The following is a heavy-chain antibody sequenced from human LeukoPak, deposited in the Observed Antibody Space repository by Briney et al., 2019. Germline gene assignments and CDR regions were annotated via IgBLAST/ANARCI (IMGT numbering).Heavy chain of an antibody. J-gene: IGHJ6*02. Sequence: ASVKVSCKASGGTFSSYTINWVRQAPGQGLEWMGRIIPIFDTAHYAQSFQGRVTITADKSTSAAYMELSSLRSEDTAIYYCASRYCTSTSCSPDVWGQGTTVTVSS. CDR2: IIPIFDTA. D-gene: IGHD2-2*01. CDR3: ASRYCTSTSCSPDV. CDR1: GGTFSSYT. V-gene: IGHV1-69*08.